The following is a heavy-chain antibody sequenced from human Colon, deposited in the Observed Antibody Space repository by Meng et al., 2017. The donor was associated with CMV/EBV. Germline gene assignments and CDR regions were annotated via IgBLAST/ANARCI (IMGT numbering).Heavy chain of an antibody. J-gene: IGHJ4*02. Sequence: GESLKISCAASGFTFSSHWMHWVRQAPGKGLVSVSRINTDGSYVTYADSVKGRFTISRDNAKNTLYLQMNSLRPEDTALYYCAKDRYSSSPWDYCDSWGQGTLVAVSS. CDR1: GFTFSSHW. V-gene: IGHV3-74*03. CDR2: INTDGSYV. CDR3: AKDRYSSSPWDYCDS. D-gene: IGHD2-15*01.